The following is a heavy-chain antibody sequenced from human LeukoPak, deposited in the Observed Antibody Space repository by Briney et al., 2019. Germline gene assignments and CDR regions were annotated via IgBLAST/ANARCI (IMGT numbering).Heavy chain of an antibody. CDR3: ARVRAIGVGRRYYFDY. Sequence: PSETLSLTCAVYGGSFSGYFWSWIRQPPGKGLEWIGEINHSGITNYNPSLQSRVTISVDTSNNQFSLKLSSVTAADTAVYYCARVRAIGVGRRYYFDYWGQETLVTVSS. D-gene: IGHD3-16*01. CDR1: GGSFSGYF. J-gene: IGHJ4*02. V-gene: IGHV4-34*01. CDR2: INHSGIT.